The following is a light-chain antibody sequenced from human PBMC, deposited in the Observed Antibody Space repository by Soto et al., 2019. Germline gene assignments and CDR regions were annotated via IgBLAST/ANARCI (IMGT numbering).Light chain of an antibody. CDR2: KAS. Sequence: DIQMTQSPSTLSGSVGDRVTITCRASQTISSWLAWYQQKPGKAPKLLIHKASTLKSGVPSRFSGSGSGTEFTLTISSLQPDDFATYYCQHYNSYSEAFGQGTKM. CDR1: QTISSW. V-gene: IGKV1-5*03. J-gene: IGKJ1*01. CDR3: QHYNSYSEA.